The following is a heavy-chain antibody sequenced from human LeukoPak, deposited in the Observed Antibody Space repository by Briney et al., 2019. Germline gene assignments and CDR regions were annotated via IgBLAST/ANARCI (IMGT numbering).Heavy chain of an antibody. Sequence: GGSLRLSCAASGFTFSYYAMSWVRQAPGKGLEWVAIISYDGTYKYYVDSVKGRFTISRDNSKNTLYLQMDSLTPEDTAIYYCAKDRELLWFGELLSTYYYYGMDVWGQGTTVTVSS. J-gene: IGHJ6*02. CDR3: AKDRELLWFGELLSTYYYYGMDV. D-gene: IGHD3-10*01. CDR2: ISYDGTYK. V-gene: IGHV3-30*18. CDR1: GFTFSYYA.